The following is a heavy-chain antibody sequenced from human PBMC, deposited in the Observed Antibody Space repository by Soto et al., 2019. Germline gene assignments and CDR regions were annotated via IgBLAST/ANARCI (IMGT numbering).Heavy chain of an antibody. V-gene: IGHV4-4*07. CDR2: IYATGTT. Sequence: SETLSLTCTVSGASISGFYWSWIRKSAGKGLEWIGRIYATGTTDYNPSLKSRVMMSVDTSKKQFSLKLRSVTAADTAVYYCARGPLLVPSKRPSRHWFDPWGQGTLVTVSS. CDR1: GASISGFY. D-gene: IGHD2-2*01. CDR3: ARGPLLVPSKRPSRHWFDP. J-gene: IGHJ5*02.